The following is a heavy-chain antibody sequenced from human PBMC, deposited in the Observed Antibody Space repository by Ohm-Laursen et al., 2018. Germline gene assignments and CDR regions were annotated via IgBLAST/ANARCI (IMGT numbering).Heavy chain of an antibody. D-gene: IGHD4-17*01. J-gene: IGHJ6*02. Sequence: SLRLSCAASGFTFSSYAMSWVRQAPGKGLEWVSGIGGSGGSTYYADSLKGRFTISRDNSKNTLYLQMNSLKTEDTAVYYCTRPEEYGDYGFVTDGMDVWGQGTTVTVSS. CDR1: GFTFSSYA. CDR3: TRPEEYGDYGFVTDGMDV. CDR2: IGGSGGST. V-gene: IGHV3-23*01.